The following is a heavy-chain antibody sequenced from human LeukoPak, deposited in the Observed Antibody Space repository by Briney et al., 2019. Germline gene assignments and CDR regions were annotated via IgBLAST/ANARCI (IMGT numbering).Heavy chain of an antibody. J-gene: IGHJ4*02. CDR3: AKRYRNNWYFDY. CDR1: GFTFSSYA. D-gene: IGHD6-13*01. Sequence: GGSLRLSCAASGFTFSSYAMSWVRQAPGKGLEWVSGISENGGSTYYADSVKGRFTISRDNSKNTLYLQMNSLRAEDTAVYYCAKRYRNNWYFDYWGQGTLVTVSS. V-gene: IGHV3-23*01. CDR2: ISENGGST.